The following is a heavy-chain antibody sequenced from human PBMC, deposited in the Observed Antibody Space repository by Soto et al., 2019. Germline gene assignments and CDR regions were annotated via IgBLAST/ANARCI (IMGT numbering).Heavy chain of an antibody. CDR2: ISYDGSNK. CDR3: AKRCSSTSCKAGMDV. V-gene: IGHV3-30*18. CDR1: GFTFSSYG. J-gene: IGHJ6*02. Sequence: PGGSLRLSCAASGFTFSSYGMHWVRQAPGKGLEWVAVISYDGSNKYYADSVKGRFTISRDNSKNTLYLQMNSLRAEDTAVYYCAKRCSSTSCKAGMDVWGQGTTVTVSS. D-gene: IGHD2-2*01.